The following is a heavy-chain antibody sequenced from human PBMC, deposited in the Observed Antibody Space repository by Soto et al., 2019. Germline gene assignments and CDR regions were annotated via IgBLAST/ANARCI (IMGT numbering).Heavy chain of an antibody. CDR3: TTGPYGNYYYYYMDV. Sequence: GGSLRLSCAASGFPFSNAWMSWVRQAPGKGLEWVGRIKSKTDGGTTDYAAPVKGRFTISRDDSKNTLYLQMNSLKTEDTAVYYCTTGPYGNYYYYYMDVWGKGTTVTVSS. V-gene: IGHV3-15*01. CDR1: GFPFSNAW. CDR2: IKSKTDGGTT. J-gene: IGHJ6*03. D-gene: IGHD4-17*01.